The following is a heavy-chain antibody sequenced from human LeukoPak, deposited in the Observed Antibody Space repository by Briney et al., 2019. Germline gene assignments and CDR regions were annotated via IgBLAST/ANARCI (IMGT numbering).Heavy chain of an antibody. CDR1: GFIFSTYS. Sequence: GGSLRLSCAASGFIFSTYSMNWVRQAPGKGREWVSYISSSSSTIYYAGSVKGRFTISRDNAENSLYLQMNSLGAEDTAVYYCARDDHYNYFYMDVSGKGTTGTVSS. V-gene: IGHV3-48*01. CDR2: ISSSSSTI. CDR3: ARDDHYNYFYMDV. J-gene: IGHJ6*03.